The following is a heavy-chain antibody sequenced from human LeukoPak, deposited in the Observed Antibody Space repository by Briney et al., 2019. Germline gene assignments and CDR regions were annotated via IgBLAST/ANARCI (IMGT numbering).Heavy chain of an antibody. CDR3: AKDLEYYDFWSGYYTPRGMDV. Sequence: GGSLRLSCAASGLTFSSHWMHWVRQAPGKGLVWVSRITNDGSSTTYADSVKGRFTISRDNAKNMLYLQVNSLRAEDTAVYYCAKDLEYYDFWSGYYTPRGMDVWGQGTTVTVSS. J-gene: IGHJ6*02. V-gene: IGHV3-74*01. CDR2: ITNDGSST. D-gene: IGHD3-3*01. CDR1: GLTFSSHW.